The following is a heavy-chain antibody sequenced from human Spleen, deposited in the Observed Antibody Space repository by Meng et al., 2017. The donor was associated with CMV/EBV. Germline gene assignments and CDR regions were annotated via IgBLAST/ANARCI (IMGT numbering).Heavy chain of an antibody. Sequence: VKVSCKTSGYTFTDYGINWVRQAPGQGLEWMGWISPYNGNTDYSQKFQGRFTMTADTSTTTAYMELRSLRSDDTAVYYCARDPYSGTRYANSDFDYWGQGTLVTVSS. J-gene: IGHJ4*02. CDR2: ISPYNGNT. CDR3: ARDPYSGTRYANSDFDY. D-gene: IGHD1-26*01. CDR1: GYTFTDYG. V-gene: IGHV1-18*01.